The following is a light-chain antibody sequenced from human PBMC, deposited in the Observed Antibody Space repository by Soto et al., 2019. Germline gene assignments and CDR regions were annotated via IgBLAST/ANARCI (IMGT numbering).Light chain of an antibody. V-gene: IGKV1-17*01. CDR1: QDINSY. CDR2: ATS. J-gene: IGKJ1*01. CDR3: LQHNSYPWT. Sequence: DIQMTQSPSSLSASVGDRFTITCQASQDINSYLNWFQQKPGKAPKRLIYATSSLQSGVPSRFSGSGSGTEFTLTISSLQPEDFATYYCLQHNSYPWTFGQGTKVDIK.